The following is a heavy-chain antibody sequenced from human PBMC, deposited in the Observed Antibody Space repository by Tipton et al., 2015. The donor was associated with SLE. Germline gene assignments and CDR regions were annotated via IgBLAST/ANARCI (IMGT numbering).Heavy chain of an antibody. V-gene: IGHV4-59*08. D-gene: IGHD3-3*01. CDR2: ISFSGLT. CDR3: ARHKLGFSWSYFDS. J-gene: IGHJ4*02. Sequence: TLSLTCTVSGGSISNYYWSWVRQPPGKGLEWIGYISFSGLTNYNPSVRSRVSTSMDTSKNQFSLQMSSVTAADTALYYCARHKLGFSWSYFDSWGQGTLVTVSS. CDR1: GGSISNYY.